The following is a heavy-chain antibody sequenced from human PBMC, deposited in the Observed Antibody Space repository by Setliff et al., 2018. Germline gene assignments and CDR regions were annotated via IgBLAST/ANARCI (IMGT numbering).Heavy chain of an antibody. J-gene: IGHJ3*01. Sequence: SETLYLNCAVYGGSGRGYDGRWSRQSTGKGLEWIGEINHSGSTNYNRSCRSRVSISVDTSKNQFSLKLASVTAADTALYYCARIGHFDFWRGFGVGAFDLWGQGSAVTVSS. CDR2: INHSGST. D-gene: IGHD3-3*01. V-gene: IGHV4-34*01. CDR1: GGSGRGYD. CDR3: ARIGHFDFWRGFGVGAFDL.